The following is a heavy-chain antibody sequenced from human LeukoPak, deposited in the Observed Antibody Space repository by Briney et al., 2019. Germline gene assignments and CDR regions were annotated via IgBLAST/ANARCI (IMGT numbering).Heavy chain of an antibody. V-gene: IGHV3-9*01. J-gene: IGHJ4*02. Sequence: GGSLRLSCAASGFTFDDYAMHWVRQVPEKGLEWVSGISGNSGSIGYADFVKGRFTISRDNGKKSLYLLMNSLRPEDTALYYCAKDQGGYNQLFDYWGQGTLVTVSS. CDR2: ISGNSGSI. CDR3: AKDQGGYNQLFDY. CDR1: GFTFDDYA. D-gene: IGHD5-24*01.